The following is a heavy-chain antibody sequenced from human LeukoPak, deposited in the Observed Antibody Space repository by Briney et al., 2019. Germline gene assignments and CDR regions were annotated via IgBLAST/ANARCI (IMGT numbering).Heavy chain of an antibody. J-gene: IGHJ3*02. Sequence: ASVKVSCKASGYTFTRHDISWVRQAPGQGLEWMGWISAYNGNTNYAQKFQGRVTMTTDTSTSTAYMELRSLRSDDTAVYYCARDAGRDDRDAFDIWGQGTMVTVSS. CDR1: GYTFTRHD. V-gene: IGHV1-18*01. CDR3: ARDAGRDDRDAFDI. CDR2: ISAYNGNT. D-gene: IGHD3-10*01.